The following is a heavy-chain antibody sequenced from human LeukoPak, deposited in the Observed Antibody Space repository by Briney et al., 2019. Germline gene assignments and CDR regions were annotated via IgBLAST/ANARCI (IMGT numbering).Heavy chain of an antibody. CDR3: ATKAKGNSNFDY. D-gene: IGHD1/OR15-1a*01. V-gene: IGHV4-61*01. CDR1: GGSISSSYC. CDR2: AYYSGTT. Sequence: PSVTLSLTCAVSGGSISSSYCWSWFRQPPGKGLEWIGCAYYSGTTLPNPSLKSRVTISLDTSKNQFFLKLTSVTAADTAVYYCATKAKGNSNFDYWGQGTLATVSS. J-gene: IGHJ4*02.